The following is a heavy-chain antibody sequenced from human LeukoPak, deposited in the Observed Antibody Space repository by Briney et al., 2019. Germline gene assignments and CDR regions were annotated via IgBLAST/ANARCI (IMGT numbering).Heavy chain of an antibody. CDR1: GGSISSLY. J-gene: IGHJ4*02. CDR2: IYYTGST. V-gene: IGHV4-59*08. Sequence: PSETLSLTCSVSGGSISSLYWSWIRQPPGKGLEGIGYIYYTGSTNYNPSLNSRVTMFVDMSKNQFSLRLSSVTAADTAVYYCARHRAYSSSSPFDYWGQGTLVTVSS. D-gene: IGHD6-6*01. CDR3: ARHRAYSSSSPFDY.